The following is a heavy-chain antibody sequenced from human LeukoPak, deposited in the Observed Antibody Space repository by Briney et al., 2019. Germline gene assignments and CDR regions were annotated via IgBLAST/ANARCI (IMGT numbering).Heavy chain of an antibody. CDR2: IYSSGST. V-gene: IGHV4-59*01. D-gene: IGHD3-22*01. Sequence: SETLSLTCTVSGGSISGSYWSWIRPPPGKGLEWIGYIYSSGSTNYNPALKSQVTISVDSSKNQFSLKLKSVTTADTAVYYCARIFTDSGSYYSEYWGQGTLVTVSS. J-gene: IGHJ4*02. CDR1: GGSISGSY. CDR3: ARIFTDSGSYYSEY.